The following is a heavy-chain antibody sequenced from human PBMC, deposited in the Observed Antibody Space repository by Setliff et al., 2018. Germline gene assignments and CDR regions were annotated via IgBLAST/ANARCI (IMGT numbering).Heavy chain of an antibody. CDR3: AVTLSFPIQSPFDP. CDR1: GFTFSSYW. CDR2: IKQDGSEK. D-gene: IGHD5-18*01. V-gene: IGHV3-7*01. Sequence: PGGSLRLSCAASGFTFSSYWMSWVRQAPGKGLEWVANIKQDGSEKYYVDSVKGRFTISRDNAKNSLYLQMNSLRAEDTAVYYCAVTLSFPIQSPFDPWDQGTLVTVSS. J-gene: IGHJ5*02.